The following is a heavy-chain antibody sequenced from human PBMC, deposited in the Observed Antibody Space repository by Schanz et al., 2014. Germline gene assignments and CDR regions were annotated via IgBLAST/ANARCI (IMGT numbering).Heavy chain of an antibody. D-gene: IGHD3-16*01. Sequence: EEQMVESGGGLVKPGGSLILSCAASRLTFANEDIHWVRQAPGKGLEWVVVINRRNEVFSIDSVRGRFTIFRDNPKKSAYLQINSLRADATAVYYCSRGIVGGLDCWGQGTLVTVSS. J-gene: IGHJ4*02. CDR3: SRGIVGGLDC. V-gene: IGHV3-21*01. CDR1: RLTFANED. CDR2: INRRNEV.